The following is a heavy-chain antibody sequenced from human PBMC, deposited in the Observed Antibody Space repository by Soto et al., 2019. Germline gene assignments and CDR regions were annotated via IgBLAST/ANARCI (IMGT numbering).Heavy chain of an antibody. CDR1: GFTFSSYG. D-gene: IGHD6-19*01. CDR3: ATSPDPDSSGWYWDNWFDP. Sequence: GGSLRLSCAASGFTFSSYGMHWVRQAPGKGLEWVAVISYDGSNKYYADSVKGRFTISRDNSKNTLYLQMNSLRAEDTAVYYCATSPDPDSSGWYWDNWFDPCGQGTLVTV. J-gene: IGHJ5*02. CDR2: ISYDGSNK. V-gene: IGHV3-30*03.